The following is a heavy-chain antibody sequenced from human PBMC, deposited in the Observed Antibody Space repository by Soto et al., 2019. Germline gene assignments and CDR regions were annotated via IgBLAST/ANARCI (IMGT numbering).Heavy chain of an antibody. Sequence: QVQLQASGPGLVKPSQTLSLTCTVSGASIRSANYFWSWIRQPPGKGLEWIGYIYYSGSTYYNSSLTSQVSISLDTSRNQFPLRLTSVSAADTAIYSCARDGALKGRSDPWGQGTLVTVSS. CDR1: GASIRSANYF. CDR2: IYYSGST. D-gene: IGHD3-16*01. CDR3: ARDGALKGRSDP. J-gene: IGHJ5*02. V-gene: IGHV4-30-4*01.